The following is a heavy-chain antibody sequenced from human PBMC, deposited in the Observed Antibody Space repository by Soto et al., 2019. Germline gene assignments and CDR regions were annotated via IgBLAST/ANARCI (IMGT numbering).Heavy chain of an antibody. CDR2: ISSGSDYI. D-gene: IGHD4-17*01. J-gene: IGHJ3*01. V-gene: IGHV3-21*01. Sequence: EVQLVESGGGLVKPGGSLRLSCAASGFTFSSYSMNWVRQAPGKGLEWVSSISSGSDYIFYADSVKGRFTISRDNAKNSLFLQMNSVTAEDTAVYYCARSPVGAAFNVWGQGTVVTVSS. CDR1: GFTFSSYS. CDR3: ARSPVGAAFNV.